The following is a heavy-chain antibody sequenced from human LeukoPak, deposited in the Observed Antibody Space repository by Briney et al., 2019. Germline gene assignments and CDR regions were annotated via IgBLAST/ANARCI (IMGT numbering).Heavy chain of an antibody. V-gene: IGHV4-31*03. D-gene: IGHD1-26*01. Sequence: PSETLSLTCTVSGDSMTRGGYYWSWVRQHPGKGLEWVGFIYHSGTTFYNPSLESRATISVDTSKNQFSLKLSSVTAADAAVYYCARRSIVGARGNWFDPWGQGTLVTVSS. CDR3: ARRSIVGARGNWFDP. CDR1: GDSMTRGGYY. J-gene: IGHJ5*02. CDR2: IYHSGTT.